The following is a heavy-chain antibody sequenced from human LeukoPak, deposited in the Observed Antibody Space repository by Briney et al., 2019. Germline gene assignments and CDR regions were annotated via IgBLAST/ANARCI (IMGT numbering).Heavy chain of an antibody. CDR1: VGSISSYY. CDR3: ARGLGELLYPNFDY. Sequence: PSETLSLTCTVSVGSISSYYWSWIRQPPGKGLEGIGYIYYSGSTNDTPSLNSRVTISVDPSKNQFSLKLSSVPAADTAVYYCARGLGELLYPNFDYWGQGTLVTVSS. J-gene: IGHJ4*02. V-gene: IGHV4-59*01. D-gene: IGHD3-10*01. CDR2: IYYSGST.